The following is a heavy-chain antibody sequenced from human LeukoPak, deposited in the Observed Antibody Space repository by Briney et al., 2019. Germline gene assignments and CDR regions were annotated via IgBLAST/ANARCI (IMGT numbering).Heavy chain of an antibody. CDR3: AHRDSSSSYFDY. V-gene: IGHV2-5*02. CDR1: GFSLSTSGGG. Sequence: KSGPTLAKPTHTLTLTGTFSGFSLSTSGGGVGWIRQPPGKALEWLALIYWDDDKRYSPSLKSRLTITKDTSNNQVVLTMTNMDPVDTATYYCAHRDSSSSYFDYWGQGTLVTVSS. D-gene: IGHD6-6*01. J-gene: IGHJ4*02. CDR2: IYWDDDK.